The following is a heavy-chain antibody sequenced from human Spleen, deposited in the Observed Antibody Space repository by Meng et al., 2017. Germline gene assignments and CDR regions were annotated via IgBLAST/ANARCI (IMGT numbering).Heavy chain of an antibody. J-gene: IGHJ6*02. CDR2: ISYDGSNK. CDR3: ARDTHYGSGSYRRYYYYYGMDV. D-gene: IGHD3-10*01. Sequence: GGSLRLSCAASGFTFSSYAMHWVRQAPGKGLEWVAVISYDGSNKYYADSVKGRFTISRDNSKNTLYLQMNSLRAEDTAVYYCARDTHYGSGSYRRYYYYYGMDVWGQGTSVTVSS. CDR1: GFTFSSYA. V-gene: IGHV3-30*04.